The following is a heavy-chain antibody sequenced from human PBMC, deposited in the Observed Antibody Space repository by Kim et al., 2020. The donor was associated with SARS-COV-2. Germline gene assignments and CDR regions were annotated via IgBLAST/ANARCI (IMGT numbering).Heavy chain of an antibody. Sequence: ASVKVSCKASGYTFTSYDINWVRQATGQGLEWMGWMNPNSGNTGYAQKFQGRVTMTRNTSISTAYMELSSLRSEDTAVYYCARGAEKWFGELLYPKRWFDPWGQGTLVTVSS. D-gene: IGHD3-10*01. CDR1: GYTFTSYD. CDR2: MNPNSGNT. J-gene: IGHJ5*02. CDR3: ARGAEKWFGELLYPKRWFDP. V-gene: IGHV1-8*01.